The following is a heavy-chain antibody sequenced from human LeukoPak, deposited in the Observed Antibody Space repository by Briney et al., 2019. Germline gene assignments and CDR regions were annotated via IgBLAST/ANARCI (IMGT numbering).Heavy chain of an antibody. CDR2: ISSSSSTI. J-gene: IGHJ4*02. V-gene: IGHV3-48*01. Sequence: GGSLRLSCAASGFTFSSYSMNWVRQAPGKGLEWVSYISSSSSTIYYADSVKGRFTISRDNAKNSLYLQMNSLRAEDTAVYYCAKGSLTYSYAPGAFDYWGQGTLVTVSS. D-gene: IGHD5-18*01. CDR1: GFTFSSYS. CDR3: AKGSLTYSYAPGAFDY.